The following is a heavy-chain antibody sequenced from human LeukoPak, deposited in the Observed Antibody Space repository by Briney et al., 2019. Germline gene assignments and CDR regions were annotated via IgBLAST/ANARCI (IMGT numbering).Heavy chain of an antibody. CDR2: IHVGNGNT. J-gene: IGHJ4*02. CDR1: RYPFTSYA. Sequence: GASVKVSCKASRYPFTSYAMHWVRQAPGQRLERMGWIHVGNGNTEYSQKFQGRVTITRDTPATTTYMELSSLRSEDTAVYYCARVDGSGPNAPNDCWGQGSLVTVSS. D-gene: IGHD3-10*01. CDR3: ARVDGSGPNAPNDC. V-gene: IGHV1-3*01.